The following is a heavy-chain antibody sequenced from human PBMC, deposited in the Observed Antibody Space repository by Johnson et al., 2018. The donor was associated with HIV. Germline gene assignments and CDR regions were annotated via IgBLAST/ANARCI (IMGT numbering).Heavy chain of an antibody. CDR3: AKEGLRSSLRSGDAFDI. J-gene: IGHJ3*02. CDR2: ISHDGSNK. D-gene: IGHD6-6*01. Sequence: VQLVESGGGVVQPGRSLRVSCAASGFSFSSYGMHWVRQAPGKGLEWVAVISHDGSNKYYVDSVKGRFTISRDNSKNTLYLQMNSLRAEDTAVYYCAKEGLRSSLRSGDAFDIWGQGTMVTVSS. CDR1: GFSFSSYG. V-gene: IGHV3-30*18.